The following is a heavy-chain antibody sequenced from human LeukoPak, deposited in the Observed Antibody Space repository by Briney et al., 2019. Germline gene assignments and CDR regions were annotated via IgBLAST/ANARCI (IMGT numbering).Heavy chain of an antibody. J-gene: IGHJ4*02. Sequence: GESLKISCKSSGYSFTSYWIGWVRQMPGKGLEWMGIIYPGDSETRYSPSFQGQVTISVDKSITTAYLQWSSLKASDTAMYYCARQLRARPFDFWGQGTLVTVSS. CDR3: ARQLRARPFDF. CDR1: GYSFTSYW. CDR2: IYPGDSET. V-gene: IGHV5-51*01.